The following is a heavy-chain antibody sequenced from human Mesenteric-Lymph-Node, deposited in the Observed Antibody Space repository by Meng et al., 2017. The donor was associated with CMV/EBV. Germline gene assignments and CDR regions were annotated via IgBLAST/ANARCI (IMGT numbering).Heavy chain of an antibody. J-gene: IGHJ5*02. Sequence: SATLSLTCTVSGYSISSGYYWGWIRQPPGKGLEWIGSIYHSGSTYYNPSLKSRVTISVDTSKNQFSLKLSSVTAADTAVYYCARSSITIFGVVIPFDPWGQGTLVTVSS. D-gene: IGHD3-3*01. CDR3: ARSSITIFGVVIPFDP. V-gene: IGHV4-38-2*02. CDR1: GYSISSGYY. CDR2: IYHSGST.